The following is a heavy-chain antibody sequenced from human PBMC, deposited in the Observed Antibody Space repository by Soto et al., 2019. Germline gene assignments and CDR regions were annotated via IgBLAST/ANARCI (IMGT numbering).Heavy chain of an antibody. D-gene: IGHD5-12*01. CDR2: IYHSGST. Sequence: SETLSLTCAVSGGSISSSNWWSWVRQPPGKGLEWIGEIYHSGSTNYNPSLKSRVTISVDKSKNQFSLKLSSVTAADTAVYYCARDPGGYNSGNWFDPWGQGTLVTVSS. CDR1: GGSISSSNW. CDR3: ARDPGGYNSGNWFDP. V-gene: IGHV4-4*02. J-gene: IGHJ5*02.